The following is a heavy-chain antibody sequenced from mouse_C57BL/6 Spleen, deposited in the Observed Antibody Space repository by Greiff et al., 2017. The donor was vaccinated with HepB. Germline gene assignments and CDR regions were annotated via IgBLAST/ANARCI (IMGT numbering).Heavy chain of an antibody. D-gene: IGHD1-1*01. CDR2: IYPGDGDT. CDR3: ARDYGSSLSFDY. CDR1: GYAFSSSW. Sequence: VQLQQSGPELVKPGASVKISCKASGYAFSSSWMNWVKQRPGKGLEWIGRIYPGDGDTNYNGKFKGKATLTADKSSSTAYMQLSSLTSEDSAVYFCARDYGSSLSFDYWGQSTTLTVSS. V-gene: IGHV1-82*01. J-gene: IGHJ2*01.